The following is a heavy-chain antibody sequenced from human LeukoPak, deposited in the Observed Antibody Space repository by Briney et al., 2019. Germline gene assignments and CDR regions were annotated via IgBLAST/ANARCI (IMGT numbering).Heavy chain of an antibody. J-gene: IGHJ4*02. CDR3: ARVGATTRNCFDY. CDR1: GFTFSFSW. V-gene: IGHV3-74*01. D-gene: IGHD2-15*01. Sequence: GGSLRLSCAASGFTFSFSWMHWVRQAPGKGLVWVSRINGNGSSTTYADSVKGRFTISRDNAKNTLYLQMNSLRAEDTAVYYCARVGATTRNCFDYWGQGTVVTVSS. CDR2: INGNGSST.